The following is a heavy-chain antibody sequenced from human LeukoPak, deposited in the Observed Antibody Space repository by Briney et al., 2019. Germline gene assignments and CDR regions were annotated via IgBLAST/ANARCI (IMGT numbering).Heavy chain of an antibody. Sequence: GGSLRLSCAASGFTFTSYGFHWVRQAPGKALEWVAFMSYDGNKKYGDSVKGQFTISRDNAKNTLHLQMNGLRPDDTAVYYCARDPLDISRWANAFDIWGQGTLVTVSS. D-gene: IGHD2-2*03. CDR3: ARDPLDISRWANAFDI. CDR1: GFTFTSYG. CDR2: MSYDGNK. V-gene: IGHV3-30*03. J-gene: IGHJ3*02.